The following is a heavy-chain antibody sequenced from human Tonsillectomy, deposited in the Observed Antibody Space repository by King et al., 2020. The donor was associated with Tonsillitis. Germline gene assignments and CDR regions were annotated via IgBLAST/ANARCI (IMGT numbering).Heavy chain of an antibody. J-gene: IGHJ6*03. Sequence: QLVQSGAEVKKPGSSGKVSCKASGGTFSSHAITWVRQAPGRGLEWRGRIIPMLGIPKTAKKYQGRVTITADKSTTTAYMELRSLRIEDTAVYYCATEGPLEHMDVWGKGTAVTVSS. CDR2: IIPMLGIP. CDR3: ATEGPLEHMDV. CDR1: GGTFSSHA. V-gene: IGHV1-69*04.